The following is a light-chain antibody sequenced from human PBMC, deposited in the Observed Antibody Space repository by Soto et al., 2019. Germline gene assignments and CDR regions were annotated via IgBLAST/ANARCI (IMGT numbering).Light chain of an antibody. V-gene: IGKV3D-15*01. CDR2: GAS. Sequence: EIVMTQSPATLSVSPGERATLSCRASQSVSNNFAWYQQKPGQAPRLLIYGASTRATGIPARFSGSGSGTESTLTISSLQSEDFAVYYCQQYNNWPLTFGQGTKVEIK. CDR3: QQYNNWPLT. J-gene: IGKJ1*01. CDR1: QSVSNN.